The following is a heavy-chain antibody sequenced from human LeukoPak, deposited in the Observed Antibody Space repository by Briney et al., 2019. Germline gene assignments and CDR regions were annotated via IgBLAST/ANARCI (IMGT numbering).Heavy chain of an antibody. CDR3: ARGYYYDSSGYYYFDY. CDR2: IYYSGST. V-gene: IGHV4-59*01. CDR1: GGSISSYY. Sequence: SETLSLTCTVSGGSISSYYWSWIRQPPGKGLEWIGYIYYSGSTNYNPSLKSRVTISVGTSKNQFSLKLSSVTAADTAVYYCARGYYYDSSGYYYFDYWGQGTLVTVSS. J-gene: IGHJ4*02. D-gene: IGHD3-22*01.